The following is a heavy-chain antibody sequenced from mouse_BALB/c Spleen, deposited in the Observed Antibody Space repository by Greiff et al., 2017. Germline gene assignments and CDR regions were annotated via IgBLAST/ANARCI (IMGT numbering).Heavy chain of an antibody. V-gene: IGHV1-5*01. J-gene: IGHJ2*01. CDR2: IYPGNSDT. Sequence: EVQLQQSGTVLARPGASVKMSCKASGYTFTSYWMHWVKQRPGQGLEWIGAIYPGNSDTSYNQKFKGKAKLTAVTSTSTAYMELSSLTNEDSAVYYCTRSTMIPYFDYWGQGTTLTVSS. D-gene: IGHD2-4*01. CDR1: GYTFTSYW. CDR3: TRSTMIPYFDY.